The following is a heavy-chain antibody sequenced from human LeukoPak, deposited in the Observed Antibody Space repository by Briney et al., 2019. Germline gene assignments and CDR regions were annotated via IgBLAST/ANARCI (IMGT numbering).Heavy chain of an antibody. CDR1: GFTVSSNY. Sequence: GGSLRLSCAASGFTVSSNYMSWVRQAPGKGLEWVSVIYSGGSTYYADSVKGRFTISRDNSKNTLYLQMNSLRAEDTAVYYCAELGITMIGGVWGKGTTVTVSS. J-gene: IGHJ6*04. CDR3: AELGITMIGGV. CDR2: IYSGGST. D-gene: IGHD3-10*02. V-gene: IGHV3-66*01.